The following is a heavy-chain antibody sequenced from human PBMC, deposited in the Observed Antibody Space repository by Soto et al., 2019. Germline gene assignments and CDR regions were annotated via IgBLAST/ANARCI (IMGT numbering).Heavy chain of an antibody. CDR3: ARGITIFGVVSWYFDL. J-gene: IGHJ2*01. CDR1: GGSISSSSYY. V-gene: IGHV4-39*01. CDR2: IYYSGST. D-gene: IGHD3-3*01. Sequence: KPSETLSLTCTVSGGSISSSSYYWGWIRQPPGKGLEWIGSIYYSGSTYYNPSLKSRVTISVDTSKNQFSLKLSSVTAADTAVYYCARGITIFGVVSWYFDLWGRGTLVTVSS.